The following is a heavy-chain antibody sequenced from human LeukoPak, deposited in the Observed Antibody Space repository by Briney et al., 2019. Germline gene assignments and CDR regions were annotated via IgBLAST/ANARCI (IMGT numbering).Heavy chain of an antibody. Sequence: GGSLRLSCAASGFTFSSYAMSWVRQAPGKGLEWVSAISGSGGSTYYADSVKGRFTISRDNSKNTLYLQMNSLRDEDTAVYYCAQSVRRLYGSGRSNWFDPWGQGTLVTVSS. J-gene: IGHJ5*02. V-gene: IGHV3-23*01. CDR2: ISGSGGST. CDR3: AQSVRRLYGSGRSNWFDP. CDR1: GFTFSSYA. D-gene: IGHD3-10*01.